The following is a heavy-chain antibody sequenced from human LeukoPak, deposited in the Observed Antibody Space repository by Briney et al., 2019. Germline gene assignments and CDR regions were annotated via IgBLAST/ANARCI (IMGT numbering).Heavy chain of an antibody. CDR2: ISSSGSTI. J-gene: IGHJ4*02. D-gene: IGHD3-10*01. CDR1: GFTFSDYY. Sequence: GGSLRLSCAASGFTFSDYYMSWIRQAPGKGLEWVSYISSSGSTIYYADSVKGRFTISRDNAKNSLYLQMSGLRFEDTAVYYCAGDHYGHLDSWGQGTLVTVSS. V-gene: IGHV3-11*04. CDR3: AGDHYGHLDS.